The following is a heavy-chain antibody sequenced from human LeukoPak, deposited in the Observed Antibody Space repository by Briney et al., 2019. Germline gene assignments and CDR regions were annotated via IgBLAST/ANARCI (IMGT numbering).Heavy chain of an antibody. D-gene: IGHD6-19*01. V-gene: IGHV4-38-2*02. Sequence: SETLSLTCTVSGYSISSGYYWGWIRQPPGKGLEWIGSIYHSGSTYYNPSLKSRVTISVDTSKNQFSLKLSSVTAADTAVYYCAGIAVAGTTRDYWGQGTLVTVSS. J-gene: IGHJ4*02. CDR1: GYSISSGYY. CDR2: IYHSGST. CDR3: AGIAVAGTTRDY.